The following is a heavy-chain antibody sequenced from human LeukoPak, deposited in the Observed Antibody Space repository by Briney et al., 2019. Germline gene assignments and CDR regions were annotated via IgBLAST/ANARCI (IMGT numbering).Heavy chain of an antibody. Sequence: GGSLRLSCAASGFSFSGYAMSWVRQPPGEGLEWVSAISGSAGHAYYAESVKGRFTVSRDNSLDTVYLQMTNLRAEDTALYYCARARSGYAFDYWGQGALVTVS. CDR3: ARARSGYAFDY. CDR2: ISGSAGHA. CDR1: GFSFSGYA. V-gene: IGHV3-23*01. J-gene: IGHJ4*02. D-gene: IGHD6-13*01.